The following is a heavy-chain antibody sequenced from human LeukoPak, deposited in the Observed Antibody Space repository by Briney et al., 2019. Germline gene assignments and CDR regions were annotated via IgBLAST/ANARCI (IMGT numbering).Heavy chain of an antibody. Sequence: PSETLSLTCAVYGGSFSGYYWSWIRQPPGKGLEWIGEINHSGSTNYNPSLKSRVTISVDTSKNQFSLKLSSVTAADTAVYYCARGVTVRYYCSSTSCYRLNWFDPWGQGTLVTVSS. D-gene: IGHD2-2*01. V-gene: IGHV4-34*01. CDR2: INHSGST. CDR3: ARGVTVRYYCSSTSCYRLNWFDP. J-gene: IGHJ5*02. CDR1: GGSFSGYY.